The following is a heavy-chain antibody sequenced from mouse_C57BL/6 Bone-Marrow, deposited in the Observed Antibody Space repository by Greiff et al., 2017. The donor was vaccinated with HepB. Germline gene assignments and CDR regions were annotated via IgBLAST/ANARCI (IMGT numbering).Heavy chain of an antibody. J-gene: IGHJ1*03. CDR3: ARHEEEWGNYPWYFDV. V-gene: IGHV1-62-2*01. Sequence: QVHVKQSGAELVKPGASVKLSCKASGYTFTEYTIHWVKQRSGQGLEWIGWFYPGSGSIKYNEKFKDKATLTADKSSSTVYMELSRLTSEDSAVYFCARHEEEWGNYPWYFDVWGTGTTVTVSS. CDR2: FYPGSGSI. CDR1: GYTFTEYT. D-gene: IGHD2-1*01.